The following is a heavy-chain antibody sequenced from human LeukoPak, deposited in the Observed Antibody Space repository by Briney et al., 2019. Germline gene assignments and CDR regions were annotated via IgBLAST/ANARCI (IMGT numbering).Heavy chain of an antibody. J-gene: IGHJ3*02. D-gene: IGHD3-22*01. Sequence: SVKVSCKASGGTFSSYAISWVRQAPGQGLEWMGGIIPIFGTANYAQKFQGRVTITTDESTSTAYMELSSLRSEDTAVYYCGRERTMRTHAFDIWGQGTMVTVSS. CDR1: GGTFSSYA. CDR3: GRERTMRTHAFDI. V-gene: IGHV1-69*05. CDR2: IIPIFGTA.